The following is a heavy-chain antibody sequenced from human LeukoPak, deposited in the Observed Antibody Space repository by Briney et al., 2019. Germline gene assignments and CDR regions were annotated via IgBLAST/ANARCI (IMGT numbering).Heavy chain of an antibody. CDR1: GYTFTGYY. CDR3: ARALTTVTTSDY. D-gene: IGHD4-11*01. Sequence: ASVKVSCKASGYTFTGYYMHWVRQAPGQGLEWMGWINPNSGGTNYAQKFQGRVTMTRDTSISTAYMELSRLRSDDTAVYYCARALTTVTTSDYWGQGTLVTVSS. J-gene: IGHJ4*02. CDR2: INPNSGGT. V-gene: IGHV1-2*02.